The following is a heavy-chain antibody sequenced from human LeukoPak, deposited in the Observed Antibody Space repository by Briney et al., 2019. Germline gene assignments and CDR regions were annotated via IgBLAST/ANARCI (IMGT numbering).Heavy chain of an antibody. Sequence: PSQTLSLTCTVSGGSISSGDYYWSWIRQPPGKGLEWIGYIYYSGSTYYNPSLKSRVTISVDTSKNQFSLKLSSVTAADTAVYYCASTPGIAAAGTLWFDPWGQGTLVTVSS. CDR1: GGSISSGDYY. V-gene: IGHV4-30-4*01. CDR3: ASTPGIAAAGTLWFDP. CDR2: IYYSGST. J-gene: IGHJ5*02. D-gene: IGHD6-13*01.